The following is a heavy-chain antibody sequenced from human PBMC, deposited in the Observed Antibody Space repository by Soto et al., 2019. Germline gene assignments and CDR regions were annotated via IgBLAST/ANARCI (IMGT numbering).Heavy chain of an antibody. D-gene: IGHD3-10*01. Sequence: SETLSLTCTVSGGSISSGGYYWSWIRQHPGKGLEWIGYIYYSGSTYYNPSLKSRVTISVDTSKNQFSLKLSSVTAADTAVYYCARVSGHVTMVRGVIDAFDIWGQGTMVTVSS. V-gene: IGHV4-31*03. J-gene: IGHJ3*02. CDR1: GGSISSGGYY. CDR3: ARVSGHVTMVRGVIDAFDI. CDR2: IYYSGST.